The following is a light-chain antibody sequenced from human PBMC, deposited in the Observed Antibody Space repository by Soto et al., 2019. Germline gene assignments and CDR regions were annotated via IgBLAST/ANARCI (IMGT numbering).Light chain of an antibody. CDR3: QYYGNPRIT. J-gene: IGKJ5*01. CDR1: QSVNNNF. CDR2: AAS. Sequence: EIVLTQSPGTLSLSPGERVTLSCRASQSVNNNFLSWYQQKPGQAPRLLIYAASSGATGIPDRFSGSGSGTDFTLTINRLEPEDFVVYYCQYYGNPRITFGQGTRLEIK. V-gene: IGKV3-20*01.